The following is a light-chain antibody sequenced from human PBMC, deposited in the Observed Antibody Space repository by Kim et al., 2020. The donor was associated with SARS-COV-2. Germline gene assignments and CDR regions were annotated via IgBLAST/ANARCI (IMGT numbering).Light chain of an antibody. CDR3: QQYGGSPWT. CDR2: AAS. Sequence: EIVLTQSPGTLSLSPGERATLSCRASQSVSSSYVAWYQQKPGQAPRLLIYAASTWATGIPDRFSGSGSGTDFTLTISRLEPEDFAVYYCQQYGGSPWTFGQGTKVDIK. CDR1: QSVSSSY. J-gene: IGKJ1*01. V-gene: IGKV3-20*01.